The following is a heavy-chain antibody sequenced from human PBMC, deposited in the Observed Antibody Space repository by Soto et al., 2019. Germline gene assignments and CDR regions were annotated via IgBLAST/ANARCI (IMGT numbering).Heavy chain of an antibody. Sequence: GGSRRPSWGPCGCTYSDYWIQWGREAAGRGLEWVALIYHDGSKKYYADSVKGRFTISRDNSKYTLTVEMNSLRADDTAVYYCGKAAKLSAHYYYGLDVWGQGTTVTVSS. CDR1: GCTYSDYW. V-gene: IGHV3-33*03. CDR2: IYHDGSKK. CDR3: GKAAKLSAHYYYGLDV. J-gene: IGHJ6*02. D-gene: IGHD3-10*01.